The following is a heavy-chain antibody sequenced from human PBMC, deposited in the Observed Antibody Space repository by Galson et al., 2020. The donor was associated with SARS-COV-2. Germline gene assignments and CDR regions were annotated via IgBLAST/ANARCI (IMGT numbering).Heavy chain of an antibody. CDR2: INTYDGDT. CDR3: ARDRLGLNDAFDM. J-gene: IGHJ3*02. CDR1: GYSFTDSG. Sequence: ASVKVSCKALGYSFTDSGISWVRQATGQGLEWMGWINTYDGDTKYAENFQGRVTLTKDTSTSTAYMELRSLRSDDTAVFFCARDRLGLNDAFDMWGPGTLVTVSS. V-gene: IGHV1-18*04. D-gene: IGHD3-16*01.